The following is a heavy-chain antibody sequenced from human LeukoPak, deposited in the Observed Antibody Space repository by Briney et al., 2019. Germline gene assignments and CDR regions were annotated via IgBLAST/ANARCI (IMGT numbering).Heavy chain of an antibody. D-gene: IGHD3-10*01. J-gene: IGHJ4*02. CDR1: GVSISSYS. CDR2: IYSSGRN. CDR3: ARGVYGLCDD. V-gene: IGHV4-4*07. Sequence: PAETLSLTCTASGVSISSYSWSWVRQPAGKGLEWVGRIYSSGRNNYNPSLRSRVTMSVDTTKNQFSIKITAVTAADTCVYYCARGVYGLCDDWGQGTLVTVSS.